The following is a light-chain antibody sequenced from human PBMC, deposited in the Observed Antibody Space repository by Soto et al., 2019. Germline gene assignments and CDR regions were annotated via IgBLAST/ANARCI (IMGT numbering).Light chain of an antibody. CDR2: AAS. CDR3: QQLNSYLPFT. CDR1: QGISSY. J-gene: IGKJ3*01. V-gene: IGKV1-9*01. Sequence: DIQLTQSPSFLSASVGDRVTITCRASQGISSYLAWYQQKPGKAPKLLIYAASTLQSGVQSRFSGSGSGTEFTLTISSLQPEDFATYYCQQLNSYLPFTFGPGTKVDIK.